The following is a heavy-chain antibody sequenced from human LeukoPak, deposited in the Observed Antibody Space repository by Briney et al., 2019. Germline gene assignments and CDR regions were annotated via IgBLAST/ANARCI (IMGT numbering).Heavy chain of an antibody. V-gene: IGHV3-30*14. D-gene: IGHD1-1*01. CDR1: GFTFSSYA. J-gene: IGHJ4*02. CDR2: ISYDGSNK. CDR3: ARDQAGVHQDR. Sequence: GGSLRLSCAASGFTFSSYAMHWVRQAPGKGLEWVAVISYDGSNKYYADSVKGRFTISRDNSKNTLYLQMNSLRAEDTAVYYCARDQAGVHQDRWGQGTLVTVSS.